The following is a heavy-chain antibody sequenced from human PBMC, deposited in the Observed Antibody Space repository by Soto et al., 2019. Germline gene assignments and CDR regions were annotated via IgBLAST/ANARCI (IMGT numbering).Heavy chain of an antibody. Sequence: SVKVSCKASGGPFSSYAISWVRQAPGQGLEWMGGIIPIFGTANYAQKFQGRVTITADKSTSTAYMELSSLRSEDTAVYYCARYYYDSRPFDYWGQGTLVTVSS. CDR3: ARYYYDSRPFDY. CDR1: GGPFSSYA. J-gene: IGHJ4*02. D-gene: IGHD3-22*01. V-gene: IGHV1-69*06. CDR2: IIPIFGTA.